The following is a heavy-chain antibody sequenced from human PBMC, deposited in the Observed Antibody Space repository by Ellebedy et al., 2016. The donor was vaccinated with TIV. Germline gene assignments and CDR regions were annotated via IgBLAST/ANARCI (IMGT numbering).Heavy chain of an antibody. J-gene: IGHJ6*02. CDR2: TSGYNGNT. Sequence: AASVKVSCKASGYTFSSYGISWVRQAPGQGLEWMGWTSGYNGNTNYAQKLQGRVTMTTDTSTNTAYMEVRSLISDDTAVYYCARDRMRGDPKTSYYYGMDVWGQGTTVTVSS. CDR1: GYTFSSYG. CDR3: ARDRMRGDPKTSYYYGMDV. V-gene: IGHV1-18*01. D-gene: IGHD3-16*01.